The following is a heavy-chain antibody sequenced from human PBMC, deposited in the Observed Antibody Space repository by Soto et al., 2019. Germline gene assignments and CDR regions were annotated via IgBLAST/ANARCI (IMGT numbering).Heavy chain of an antibody. D-gene: IGHD1-7*01. CDR1: GFTFSSYG. V-gene: IGHV3-30*18. CDR3: AKDKYNWNSGGWFDP. CDR2: ISYDGSNK. Sequence: GGSLRLSCAASGFTFSSYGMHWVRQALGKGLEWVAVISYDGSNKYYADSVKGRFTISRDNSKNTLYLQMNSLRAEDTAVYYCAKDKYNWNSGGWFDPWGQGTLVTVSS. J-gene: IGHJ5*02.